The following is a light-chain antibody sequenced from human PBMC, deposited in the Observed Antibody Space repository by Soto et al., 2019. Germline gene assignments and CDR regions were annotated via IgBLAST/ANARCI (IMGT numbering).Light chain of an antibody. CDR3: QQYNNWLAWT. Sequence: EIVMTQSPATLSVSPGERATLSCRASQSVSSNLAWYQQKPGQAPRLVIYDASTRASGIPARFSGSGSGTEFTLTISSLQSEDFAVYYCQQYNNWLAWTFGQGTKVEI. CDR1: QSVSSN. CDR2: DAS. V-gene: IGKV3-15*01. J-gene: IGKJ1*01.